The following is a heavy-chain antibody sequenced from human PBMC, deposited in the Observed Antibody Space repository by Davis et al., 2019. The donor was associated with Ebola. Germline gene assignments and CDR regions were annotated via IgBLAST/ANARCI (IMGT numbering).Heavy chain of an antibody. D-gene: IGHD2-2*01. CDR3: TTDRILVVVPAAIANYYYYGMDV. Sequence: GESLKISCAASGFTFSNAWMNWVRQAPGKGLEWVGRIKSKTDGGTTDYAAPVKGRFTISRDDSKNTLYLQMNSLKTEDTAVYYCTTDRILVVVPAAIANYYYYGMDVWGQGTTVTVSS. J-gene: IGHJ6*02. CDR2: IKSKTDGGTT. V-gene: IGHV3-15*07. CDR1: GFTFSNAW.